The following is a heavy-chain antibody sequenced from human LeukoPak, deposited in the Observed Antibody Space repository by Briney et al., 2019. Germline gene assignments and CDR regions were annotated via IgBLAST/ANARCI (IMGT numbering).Heavy chain of an antibody. CDR2: IFPSGGEI. J-gene: IGHJ4*02. CDR3: ATYRQVLLPFES. CDR1: GFTFSSYG. D-gene: IGHD2-8*02. V-gene: IGHV3-23*01. Sequence: GGSLRLSCAASGFTFSSYGMHWVRQPPGKGLEWVSSIFPSGGEIHYADSVRGRFTISRDNSKSTLSLQMNSLRAEDTAIYYCATYRQVLLPFESWGQGTLVTVSS.